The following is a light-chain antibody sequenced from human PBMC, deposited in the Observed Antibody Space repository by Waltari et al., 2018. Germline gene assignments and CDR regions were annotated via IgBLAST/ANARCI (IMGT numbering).Light chain of an antibody. CDR3: QQRSNWPPIT. CDR1: QSVNTY. CDR2: DAS. Sequence: EIVLTQSPATLSLAPEERATLSCRASQSVNTYLAWYQQKPGQAPRLLIYDASNRATGIPARFSGSGSGTDFSLTISSLEPEDSAVYYCQQRSNWPPITFGQGTRLEI. V-gene: IGKV3-11*01. J-gene: IGKJ5*01.